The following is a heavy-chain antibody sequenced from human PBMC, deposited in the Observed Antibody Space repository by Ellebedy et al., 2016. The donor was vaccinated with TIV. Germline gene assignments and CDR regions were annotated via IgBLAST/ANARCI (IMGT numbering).Heavy chain of an antibody. J-gene: IGHJ3*02. D-gene: IGHD2-15*01. CDR2: ISAGGGTT. Sequence: GESLKISXAASGFTFSTYAMRWVRQAPGKGLEWVSAISAGGGTTTYADSVKGRFTISRDNSKNTLYVQMSSLRVEDTAVYYCAKARSCSSSSCYAFDIWGQGTKVTVSS. CDR3: AKARSCSSSSCYAFDI. V-gene: IGHV3-23*01. CDR1: GFTFSTYA.